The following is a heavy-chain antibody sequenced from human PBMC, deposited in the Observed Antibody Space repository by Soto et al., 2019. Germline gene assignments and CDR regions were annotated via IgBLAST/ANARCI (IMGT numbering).Heavy chain of an antibody. D-gene: IGHD2-2*01. V-gene: IGHV3-21*01. CDR3: ASLQSDIVVVPAALRSHYYYGMDV. CDR2: ISSSSGYI. CDR1: GFTFSSYS. J-gene: IGHJ6*02. Sequence: EVQLVESGGGLVKPGGSLRLSCAASGFTFSSYSMNWVRQAPGKGLEWVSSISSSSGYIYYADSVKGRFTISRDNAKNSLYLQMNSLRAEDTAVYYCASLQSDIVVVPAALRSHYYYGMDVWGQGTTVTVSS.